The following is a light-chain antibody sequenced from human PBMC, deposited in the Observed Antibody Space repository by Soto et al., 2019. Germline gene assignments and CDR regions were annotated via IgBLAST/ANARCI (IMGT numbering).Light chain of an antibody. CDR3: QQRSNWPT. CDR2: DAS. J-gene: IGKJ2*01. CDR1: QSVSSY. Sequence: EIVLTQSPATLSLSPAERATLSCRASQSVSSYLAWYQQKPGQAPRLLIYDASNRATGIPARFSGSGSGTDFTLTISSLEPDDFAVYYCQQRSNWPTFGQGTKLEIK. V-gene: IGKV3-11*01.